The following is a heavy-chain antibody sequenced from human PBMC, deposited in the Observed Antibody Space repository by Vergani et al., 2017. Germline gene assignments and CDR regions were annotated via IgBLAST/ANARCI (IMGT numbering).Heavy chain of an antibody. V-gene: IGHV3-23*04. J-gene: IGHJ2*01. CDR2: ISGGGVST. CDR3: AKGRGYGGNSGNWYFDL. Sequence: EVQLVESGGGLVKPGGSLRLSCAASGFSLTTSGMNWVRQAPGKGLEWVSAISGGGVSTFYADSVRGRFAISRDNSKNTVYLQLNSLRAEDTAVYYCAKGRGYGGNSGNWYFDLWGRGTLVTVSS. D-gene: IGHD4-23*01. CDR1: GFSLTTSG.